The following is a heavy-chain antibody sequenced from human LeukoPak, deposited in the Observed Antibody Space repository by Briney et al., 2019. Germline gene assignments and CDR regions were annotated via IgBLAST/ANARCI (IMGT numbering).Heavy chain of an antibody. CDR2: INPNSGGT. CDR3: ARDLRSYSSSSRCFGY. CDR1: GYTFTGYY. D-gene: IGHD6-6*01. V-gene: IGHV1-2*02. J-gene: IGHJ4*02. Sequence: ASVKISYKASGYTFTGYYMHWVRKAPGQGLEWMGWINPNSGGTNYAQKFQGRVTMTRDTSIITAYMELSRLRSDDTAVYYCARDLRSYSSSSRCFGYWGQGTLVTVSS.